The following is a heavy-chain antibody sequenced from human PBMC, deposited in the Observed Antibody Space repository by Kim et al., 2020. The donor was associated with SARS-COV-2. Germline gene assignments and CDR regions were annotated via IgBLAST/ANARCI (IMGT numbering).Heavy chain of an antibody. Sequence: GGSLRLSCAASGFTFSSYAMSWVRQAPGKGLEWVSSISDSGGSTYYADSVKGRFTISRDNSKNTLYLQMNSLRAEDTAVYYCARNSGSYGYYWGQGTLVTVSS. D-gene: IGHD1-26*01. CDR2: ISDSGGST. V-gene: IGHV3-23*01. CDR3: ARNSGSYGYY. J-gene: IGHJ4*02. CDR1: GFTFSSYA.